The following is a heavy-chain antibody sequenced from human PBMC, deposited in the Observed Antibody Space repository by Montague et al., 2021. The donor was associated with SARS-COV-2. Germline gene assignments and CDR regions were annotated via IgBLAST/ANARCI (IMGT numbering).Heavy chain of an antibody. CDR1: GFTFSNYG. J-gene: IGHJ3*02. CDR2: ISTSAYTT. CDR3: TRDYRSIAGDGLDI. V-gene: IGHV3-48*03. D-gene: IGHD3-16*02. Sequence: SLRLSCAASGFTFSNYGMNWVRQAPGKGPEWISYISTSAYTTSYAGSVKGRFTISRDNGKNSLYLQMNSLRVEDTAVYYCTRDYRSIAGDGLDIWGQGTKVTVSS.